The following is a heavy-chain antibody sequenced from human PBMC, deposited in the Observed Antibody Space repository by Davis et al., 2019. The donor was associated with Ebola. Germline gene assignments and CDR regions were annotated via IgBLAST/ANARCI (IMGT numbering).Heavy chain of an antibody. J-gene: IGHJ6*02. D-gene: IGHD4-11*01. CDR2: IDPTDSYT. CDR1: GYSFTSYW. Sequence: GESLKISCKGSGYSFTSYWISWVRQMPGKGLEWMGKIDPTDSYTNYSPSFQGHVTISADKSISTAYLQWSSLKASDTATYYCARHWDYSNFNNYYGMDVWGQGTTVSVSS. V-gene: IGHV5-10-1*01. CDR3: ARHWDYSNFNNYYGMDV.